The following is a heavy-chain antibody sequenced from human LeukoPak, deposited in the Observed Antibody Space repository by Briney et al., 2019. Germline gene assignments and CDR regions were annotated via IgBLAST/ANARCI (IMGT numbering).Heavy chain of an antibody. V-gene: IGHV4-4*07. D-gene: IGHD5-12*01. Sequence: SETLSLTCTVSGGSISSYYWSWTRQPAGKGLEWIGRIYTSGSTNYNPSLKSRVTMSVDTSKNQFSLKLSSVTAADTAVYYCARDLSLRLPHYYYYMDVWGKGTTVTVSS. CDR3: ARDLSLRLPHYYYYMDV. J-gene: IGHJ6*03. CDR1: GGSISSYY. CDR2: IYTSGST.